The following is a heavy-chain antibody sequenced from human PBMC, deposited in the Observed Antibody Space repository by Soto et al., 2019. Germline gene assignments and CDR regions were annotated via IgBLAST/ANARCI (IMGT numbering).Heavy chain of an antibody. Sequence: QVQLQQWGAGLLKPSETLSLTCAVYGGSFSGYYWSWIRQPPGKGLEWIGEINHSGSTNYNPSLKSRVTISVATSKNQFSLTLSSVTAADTAVYYCARALSGYSGYDSRDYFDYWGQGTLVTVSS. D-gene: IGHD5-12*01. V-gene: IGHV4-34*01. CDR2: INHSGST. J-gene: IGHJ4*02. CDR3: ARALSGYSGYDSRDYFDY. CDR1: GGSFSGYY.